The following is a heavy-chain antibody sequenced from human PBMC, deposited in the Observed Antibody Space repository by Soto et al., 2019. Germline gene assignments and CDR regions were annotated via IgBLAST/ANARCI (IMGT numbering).Heavy chain of an antibody. J-gene: IGHJ6*03. CDR3: ARAAGSSNYYYYYYMDV. Sequence: SVKVSCKASGGTFSSYTISWVRQAPGQGLEWMGRIIPILGIANYAQKFQGRVTITADKSTSTAYMELSSLRSEDTAVYYCARAAGSSNYYYYYYMDVWGKGTTVTVSS. CDR2: IIPILGIA. CDR1: GGTFSSYT. V-gene: IGHV1-69*02. D-gene: IGHD3-10*01.